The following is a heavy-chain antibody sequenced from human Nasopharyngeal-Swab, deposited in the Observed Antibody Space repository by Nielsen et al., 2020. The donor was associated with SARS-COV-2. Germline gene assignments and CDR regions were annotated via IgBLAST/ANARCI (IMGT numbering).Heavy chain of an antibody. CDR3: AKDARMAAAGTRYY. CDR2: ISGSGDNT. J-gene: IGHJ4*02. Sequence: GESLKISCAGSAFTFSHYAMSWVRQAPGKGPEWVSAISGSGDNTDYADSVKGRFTISRDNSKNTLYLQMTSLRGEDTAVYYCAKDARMAAAGTRYYWGQGILVTVSS. V-gene: IGHV3-23*01. CDR1: AFTFSHYA. D-gene: IGHD6-13*01.